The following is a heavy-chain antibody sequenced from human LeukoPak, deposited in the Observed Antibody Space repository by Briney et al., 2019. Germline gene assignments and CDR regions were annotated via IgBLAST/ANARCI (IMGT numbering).Heavy chain of an antibody. V-gene: IGHV3-15*01. D-gene: IGHD3-22*01. CDR2: FKSKTDGGTT. CDR3: TTVYYYDSSGYPDY. J-gene: IGHJ4*02. Sequence: WGSLRLSCTASGFTFSNAWMSWVRQAPGKGLEWVGRFKSKTDGGTTDYAAPVKGRFTISRDDSKNTLYLQMNSLKTEDTAVYYCTTVYYYDSSGYPDYWGQGTLVTVSS. CDR1: GFTFSNAW.